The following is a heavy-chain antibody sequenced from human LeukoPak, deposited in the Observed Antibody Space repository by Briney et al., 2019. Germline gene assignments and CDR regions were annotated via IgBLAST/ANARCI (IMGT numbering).Heavy chain of an antibody. D-gene: IGHD6-19*01. J-gene: IGHJ3*02. CDR3: AREGWLTPRGAFDI. CDR1: GFTFSSYE. Sequence: GGSLRLPCAASGFTFSSYEMNWVRQAPGKGLEWVSYISSSGSTIYYADSVKGRFTISRDNAKNSLYLQMNSLRAEDTAVYYCAREGWLTPRGAFDIWGQGTMVTVSS. V-gene: IGHV3-48*03. CDR2: ISSSGSTI.